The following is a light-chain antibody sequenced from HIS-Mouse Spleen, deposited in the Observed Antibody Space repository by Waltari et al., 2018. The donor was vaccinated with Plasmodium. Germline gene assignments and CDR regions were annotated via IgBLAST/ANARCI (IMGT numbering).Light chain of an antibody. J-gene: IGLJ3*02. V-gene: IGLV2-23*03. CDR1: SSDVGSYNL. CDR3: CSYAGSSTFV. CDR2: EGS. Sequence: QSALTQPASVSGSPGQSITISCTGTSSDVGSYNLVSWYQQHPGKAPNLMIYEGSKRPSGVSNRSSGSKSGNTASLTISGLQAEDEADYYCCSYAGSSTFVFGGGTKLTVL.